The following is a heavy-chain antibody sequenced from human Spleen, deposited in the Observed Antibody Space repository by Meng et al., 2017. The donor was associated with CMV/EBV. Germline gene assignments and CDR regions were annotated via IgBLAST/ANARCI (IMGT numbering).Heavy chain of an antibody. D-gene: IGHD2-2*02. Sequence: GESLKISCAASGFTFSNYWMHWVRQASGKGLVWVSRINSDGGSTSYAESVKSRFTISRDNANNTLYLQMNSLRAEDTAVYYCARDSYIYDYYYVMDVWGQGTTVTVSS. CDR2: INSDGGST. CDR3: ARDSYIYDYYYVMDV. CDR1: GFTFSNYW. V-gene: IGHV3-74*01. J-gene: IGHJ6*02.